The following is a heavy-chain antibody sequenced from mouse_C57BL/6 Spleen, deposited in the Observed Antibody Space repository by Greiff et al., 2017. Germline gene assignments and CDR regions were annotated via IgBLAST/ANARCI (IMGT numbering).Heavy chain of an antibody. J-gene: IGHJ2*01. CDR3: ARNDYLDY. D-gene: IGHD2-3*01. CDR2: IYPGSGNT. Sequence: QVQLKESGAELVRPGASVKLSCKASGYTFTDYYINWVKQRPGQGLEWIARIYPGSGNTYYNEKFKGKATLTAEKSSSTAYMQLSSLTSEDSAVYFCARNDYLDYWGQGTTLTVSS. CDR1: GYTFTDYY. V-gene: IGHV1-76*01.